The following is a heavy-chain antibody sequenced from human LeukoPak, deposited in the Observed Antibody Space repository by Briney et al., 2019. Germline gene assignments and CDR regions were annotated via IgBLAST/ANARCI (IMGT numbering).Heavy chain of an antibody. D-gene: IGHD3-22*01. CDR1: GFTLSDYA. J-gene: IGHJ4*02. Sequence: GGSLRLSCDASGFTLSDYAMHWVRQAPGKGLEWVAVISYDGSNKYYADSVKGRFTISRDNSKNTLYLQMNSLRAEDTAVYYCARWGSSGYYYPRYWGQGTLVTVSS. CDR3: ARWGSSGYYYPRY. V-gene: IGHV3-30-3*01. CDR2: ISYDGSNK.